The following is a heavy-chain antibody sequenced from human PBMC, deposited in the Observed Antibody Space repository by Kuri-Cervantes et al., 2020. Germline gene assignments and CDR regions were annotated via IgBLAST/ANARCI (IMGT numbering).Heavy chain of an antibody. CDR2: ISYDGSNK. J-gene: IGHJ6*03. CDR1: GFTFSSYA. D-gene: IGHD5-12*01. CDR3: AREHLPNDYYIDV. Sequence: GESLKISCAASGFTFSSYAMHWVRQAPGKGLEWVAVISYDGSNKYYADSVQGRFAISRDNSKNMVFLDLNSLRTEDTAVYYCAREHLPNDYYIDVWGKGTPVTVSS. V-gene: IGHV3-30*09.